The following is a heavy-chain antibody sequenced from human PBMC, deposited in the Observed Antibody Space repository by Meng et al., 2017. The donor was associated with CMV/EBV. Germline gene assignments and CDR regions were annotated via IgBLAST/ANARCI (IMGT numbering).Heavy chain of an antibody. V-gene: IGHV3-48*03. CDR1: GFTFSSYE. CDR2: ISSSGSTI. CDR3: ARGLEWLLLGIFDY. D-gene: IGHD3-3*01. Sequence: GESLKISCAASGFTFSSYEMNWVRQAPGKGLEWVSYISSSGSTIYYADSVKGRFTISRDNAKNSLYLQMNGLRAEDTAVYYCARGLEWLLLGIFDYWGQGTLVTVSS. J-gene: IGHJ4*02.